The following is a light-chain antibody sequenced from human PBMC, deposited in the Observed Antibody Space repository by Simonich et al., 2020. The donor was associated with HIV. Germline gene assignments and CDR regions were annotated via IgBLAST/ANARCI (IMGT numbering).Light chain of an antibody. Sequence: EIVLTQSPGTLSLFPGERATLSRRASQSVSSSYLAWNQQKPGLAPRLLIYDASSRATGIPDRFSGSGSGTDFTLTISRLEPEDFAVYYCQQYGGTFGGGTKVEIK. CDR2: DAS. V-gene: IGKV3D-20*01. J-gene: IGKJ4*01. CDR3: QQYGGT. CDR1: QSVSSSY.